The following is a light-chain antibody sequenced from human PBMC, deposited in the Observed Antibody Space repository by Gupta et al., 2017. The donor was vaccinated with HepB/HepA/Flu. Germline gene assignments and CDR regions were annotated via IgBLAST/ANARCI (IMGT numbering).Light chain of an antibody. V-gene: IGLV4-60*03. CDR1: SGLSSYI. CDR2: LEASGNY. CDR3: ETWDSKTQV. J-gene: IGLJ3*02. Sequence: QPVLTQSSSASASLGSSVKLTCTLTSGLSSYIIAWHQQQPGKPPRFLMNLEASGNYNKGSGVSDRFSGSSSGVDRYLIISNLQSEDEADYYCETWDSKTQVFGGGTKLTVL.